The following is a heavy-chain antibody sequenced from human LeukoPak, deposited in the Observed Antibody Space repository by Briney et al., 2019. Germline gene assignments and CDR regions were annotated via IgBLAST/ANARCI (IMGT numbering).Heavy chain of an antibody. Sequence: GGSLGLSCAASGFTFSRYWMSWVRQAPGKGLEWVGNIRQDGSAKYYLDSVKGRFTISRDNAKNSLYLQMNSLRAEDTAVYYCARGDYFDSSGYFIAAFDIWGQGTKVTVSS. J-gene: IGHJ3*02. CDR1: GFTFSRYW. D-gene: IGHD3-22*01. V-gene: IGHV3-7*04. CDR3: ARGDYFDSSGYFIAAFDI. CDR2: IRQDGSAK.